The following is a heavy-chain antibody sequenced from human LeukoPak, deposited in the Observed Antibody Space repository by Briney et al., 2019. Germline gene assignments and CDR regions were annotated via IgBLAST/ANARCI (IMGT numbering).Heavy chain of an antibody. CDR2: MNPNSGNT. V-gene: IGHV1-8*03. J-gene: IGHJ3*02. D-gene: IGHD2-2*01. CDR1: GYTFTSYD. Sequence: GASVKVSCKASGYTFTSYDINWVRQATGQGLEWMGWMNPNSGNTGYAQRFQGRVTITRNTSISTAYTELSSLRSEDTAVYYCARVAMPRSLAFDIWGQGTMVTVSS. CDR3: ARVAMPRSLAFDI.